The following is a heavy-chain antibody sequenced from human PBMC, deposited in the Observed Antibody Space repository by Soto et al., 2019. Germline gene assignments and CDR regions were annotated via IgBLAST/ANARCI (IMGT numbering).Heavy chain of an antibody. J-gene: IGHJ4*02. CDR1: GFTFSIYA. D-gene: IGHD1-26*01. CDR2: ISSDGTNK. Sequence: QVQLVGSGGGVVQPGTSLRLSCAASGFTFSIYAMHWVRHAPEQGLEWVEVISSDGTNKNHADSVRGRFRISRDNSNNMLHLQMDNMRVDDTGVYYCARSNSEAGWGQFDYWGQGNLVTVSS. CDR3: ARSNSEAGWGQFDY. V-gene: IGHV3-30-3*01.